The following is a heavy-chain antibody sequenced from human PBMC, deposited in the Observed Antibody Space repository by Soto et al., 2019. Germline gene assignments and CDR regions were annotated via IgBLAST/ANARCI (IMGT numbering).Heavy chain of an antibody. J-gene: IGHJ4*02. D-gene: IGHD6-19*01. Sequence: GVSLRLSCAASGFTFSSYAMHWVRQAPGKGLEWVAVISYDGSNKYYADSVKGRFTISRDNSKNTLYLQMNSLRAEDTAVYYCAREGSYSSGWTPDYWGQGTLVTVSS. V-gene: IGHV3-30-3*01. CDR3: AREGSYSSGWTPDY. CDR2: ISYDGSNK. CDR1: GFTFSSYA.